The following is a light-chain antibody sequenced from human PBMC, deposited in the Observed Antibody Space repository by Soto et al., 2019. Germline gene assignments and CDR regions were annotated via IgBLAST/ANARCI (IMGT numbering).Light chain of an antibody. V-gene: IGLV2-14*01. Sequence: QSALTQPASVSGSPGQSITISCTGTSSDVGGYNYVSWYQQHPGKAPKFIIYEVSNRPEGVPNRFFGSKSGNTASLTISGLQPEDEAEYYCSSYASSVSYVFGTGTKVTVL. CDR3: SSYASSVSYV. CDR2: EVS. CDR1: SSDVGGYNY. J-gene: IGLJ1*01.